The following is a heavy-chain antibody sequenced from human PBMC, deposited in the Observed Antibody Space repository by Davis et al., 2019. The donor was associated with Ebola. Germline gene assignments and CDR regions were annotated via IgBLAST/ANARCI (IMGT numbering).Heavy chain of an antibody. V-gene: IGHV3-11*01. D-gene: IGHD4-23*01. CDR1: GFTFSDYY. CDR3: ANLDYGDNSGFDY. J-gene: IGHJ4*02. CDR2: ISSSGSTI. Sequence: GESLKIPCAASGFTFSDYYMSWIRQAPGKGLEWVSYISSSGSTIYYADSVKGRFTISRDNAKNSLYLQMNSLRAEDTAVYYCANLDYGDNSGFDYWGQGTLVTVSS.